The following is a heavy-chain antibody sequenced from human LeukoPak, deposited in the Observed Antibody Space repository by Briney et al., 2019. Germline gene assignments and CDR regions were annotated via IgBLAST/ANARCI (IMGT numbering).Heavy chain of an antibody. V-gene: IGHV3-23*01. Sequence: GGSLRLSCAASGFTFSKYAMTWVRQAPGKGLEWVSGISVSGGSTNYADSVEGRFTISRDNSKNTLYLQMNSLRAEDTAVYYCAKSNYFDSGGYYFFDYWGQGTLVTVSS. CDR1: GFTFSKYA. CDR3: AKSNYFDSGGYYFFDY. D-gene: IGHD3-22*01. J-gene: IGHJ4*02. CDR2: ISVSGGST.